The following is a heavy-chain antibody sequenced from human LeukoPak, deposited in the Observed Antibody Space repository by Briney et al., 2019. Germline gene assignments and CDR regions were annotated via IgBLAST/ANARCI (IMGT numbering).Heavy chain of an antibody. CDR3: ARDIGATNWFDP. CDR2: IKEDGSVE. J-gene: IGHJ5*02. Sequence: GGSLRLSCAASGFTFNDCWLTWVRQAPGKGLEWVANIKEDGSVEYYVDSVKGRFTISRDNAKNTLYLQMNSLRAEDTAVYYCARDIGATNWFDPWGQGTLVTVSS. V-gene: IGHV3-7*01. CDR1: GFTFNDCW. D-gene: IGHD1-26*01.